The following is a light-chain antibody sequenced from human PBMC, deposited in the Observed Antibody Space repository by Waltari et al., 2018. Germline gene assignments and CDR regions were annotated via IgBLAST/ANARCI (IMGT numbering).Light chain of an antibody. CDR2: NNN. CDR1: NSNIRAST. J-gene: IGLJ3*02. CDR3: AAWDDNLRAWV. Sequence: QSVLTQPPSASGTPGQRVTISCSGSNSNIRASTLDWYQQVPGTAPKRLLYNNNQRPSGVPDRFSGSKSGTSASLAISGLRSEDETDYYCAAWDDNLRAWVFGGGTKLTVL. V-gene: IGLV1-44*01.